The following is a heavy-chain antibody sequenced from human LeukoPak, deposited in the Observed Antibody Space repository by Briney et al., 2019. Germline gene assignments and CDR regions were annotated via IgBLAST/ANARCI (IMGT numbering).Heavy chain of an antibody. CDR3: ARGLRSGGLLWFREFMPPGIGHNYYYYYMDV. CDR2: ISAYNGNT. D-gene: IGHD3-10*01. V-gene: IGHV1-18*01. J-gene: IGHJ6*03. Sequence: ASVKVSCKASGYTFTNYGISWVRQAPGQGLEWMGWISAYNGNTNYAQNVQGRVTMTTDTSTSTAYMELSSLRSEDTAVYYCARGLRSGGLLWFREFMPPGIGHNYYYYYMDVWGKGTTVTVSS. CDR1: GYTFTNYG.